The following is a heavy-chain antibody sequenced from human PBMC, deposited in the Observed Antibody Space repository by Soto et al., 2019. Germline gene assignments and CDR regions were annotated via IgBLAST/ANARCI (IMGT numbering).Heavy chain of an antibody. CDR2: IKVDGSEK. J-gene: IGHJ4*02. CDR1: GFPFSYYW. CDR3: ARGGSSRFDC. V-gene: IGHV3-7*04. Sequence: VQLVESGGGLVQPGGSLRLSCEASGFPFSYYWMSWIRQAPGKGLEWVAKIKVDGSEKYYVDSVKGRFTISRDNAKNSLYLQMNSLRAEDTAVYYCARGGSSRFDCWGQGTLVTVSS. D-gene: IGHD6-6*01.